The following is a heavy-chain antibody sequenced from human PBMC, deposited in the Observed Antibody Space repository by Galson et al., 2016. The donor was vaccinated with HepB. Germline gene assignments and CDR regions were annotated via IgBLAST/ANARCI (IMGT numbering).Heavy chain of an antibody. Sequence: SVKVSCKASGYTFTNYGITWVRQAPGQGLEWMGWISPYNGNTNYAQKLQGRVTMTTDTSTNTAYMELRSLRSDDTAVYYCPRDRSSRWELPRGFDYWGQGTLVTVSS. CDR3: PRDRSSRWELPRGFDY. CDR2: ISPYNGNT. CDR1: GYTFTNYG. V-gene: IGHV1-18*01. J-gene: IGHJ4*02. D-gene: IGHD1-26*01.